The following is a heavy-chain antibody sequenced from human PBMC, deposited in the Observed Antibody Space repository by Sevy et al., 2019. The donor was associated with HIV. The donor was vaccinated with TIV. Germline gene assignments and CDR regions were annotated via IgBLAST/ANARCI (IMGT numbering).Heavy chain of an antibody. V-gene: IGHV4-30-4*01. Sequence: SETLSLTCTVSGGSISSGDYYWSWIRQPPGKGLEWIGYIYYSGSTYYNPSLKSRVTISVDTSKNQFSLKLSSVTAADTAVYYCARAEWIQLWLEGGNWFDPWGQGPLVTVSS. CDR2: IYYSGST. J-gene: IGHJ5*02. CDR1: GGSISSGDYY. CDR3: ARAEWIQLWLEGGNWFDP. D-gene: IGHD5-18*01.